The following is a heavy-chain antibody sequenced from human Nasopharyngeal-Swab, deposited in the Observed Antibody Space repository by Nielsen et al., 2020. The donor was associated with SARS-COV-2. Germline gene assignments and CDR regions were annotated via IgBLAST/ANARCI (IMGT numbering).Heavy chain of an antibody. CDR3: ARPNRDTSGWHSYDS. Sequence: VKVSCKASGYTLPHYGFHWVGPAPRQRPEWVGWINVEIGNTKYSQKFQGRVTNTRDTSASTAYMELSSLRSDDTAVYYCARPNRDTSGWHSYDSWGQGTLVTVSS. CDR1: GYTLPHYG. V-gene: IGHV1-3*01. D-gene: IGHD6-19*01. J-gene: IGHJ4*02. CDR2: INVEIGNT.